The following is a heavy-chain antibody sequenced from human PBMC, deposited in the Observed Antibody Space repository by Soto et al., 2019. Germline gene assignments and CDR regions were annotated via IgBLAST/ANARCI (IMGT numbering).Heavy chain of an antibody. J-gene: IGHJ4*02. CDR2: VTSSGDNT. CDR1: GFTFSNFA. D-gene: IGHD6-19*01. V-gene: IGHV3-23*01. Sequence: EVQLLESGGGLVQPGGSLRLSCEASGFTFSNFAMTWVRQAPGKGLEWVSVVTSSGDNTHYAASVKGRFTISRDNSKDTLFLQMNSLRAEDTALYYCVRNSQSFAYSSGDYWGQGTLVTVSS. CDR3: VRNSQSFAYSSGDY.